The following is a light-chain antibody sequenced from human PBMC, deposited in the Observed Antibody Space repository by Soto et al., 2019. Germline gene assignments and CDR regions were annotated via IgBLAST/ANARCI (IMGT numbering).Light chain of an antibody. V-gene: IGKV3-20*01. J-gene: IGKJ2*01. Sequence: EIVMTQSPATLSVSPGGRATLSCRASQSVGNSYLAWYQQKPGQAPRLLIYGASTRATGIPDRISGRGSGTDFTLTISRLEPEDFAVYYCQQYGSSPNTFGQGTKVDIK. CDR2: GAS. CDR3: QQYGSSPNT. CDR1: QSVGNSY.